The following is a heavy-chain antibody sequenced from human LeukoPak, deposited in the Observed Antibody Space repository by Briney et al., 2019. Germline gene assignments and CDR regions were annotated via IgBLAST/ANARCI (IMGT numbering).Heavy chain of an antibody. Sequence: GGSLRLSCAASGFTFSSYWMHWVRQAPGKGLVWVSRINSDGSSTHYADSVKGRFTISRDNAKNTLYLQMNSLRAEDTAVYYCARVGVVAITGWFDPWGQGTLVAVSS. CDR2: INSDGSST. V-gene: IGHV3-74*01. D-gene: IGHD2-15*01. CDR1: GFTFSSYW. J-gene: IGHJ5*02. CDR3: ARVGVVAITGWFDP.